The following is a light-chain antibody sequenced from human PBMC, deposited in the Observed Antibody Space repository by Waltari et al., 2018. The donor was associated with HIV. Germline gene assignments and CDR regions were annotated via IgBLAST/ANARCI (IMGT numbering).Light chain of an antibody. CDR2: DAS. CDR3: QQYGGSPPGVT. V-gene: IGKV3-20*01. Sequence: EIVLTQSPGTLSLSPGERATLSCRANQSVSSCLAWYQQKPGQTPRLLIYDASSRATGIPDRFSGSGSGTDFTLTINRLEPEDFAVYYCQQYGGSPPGVTFGQGTRLEIK. J-gene: IGKJ5*01. CDR1: QSVSSC.